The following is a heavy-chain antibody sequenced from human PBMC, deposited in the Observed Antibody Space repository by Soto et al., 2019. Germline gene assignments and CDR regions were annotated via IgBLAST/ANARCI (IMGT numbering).Heavy chain of an antibody. Sequence: PGGSLRLSCAASGFTFSDYYMTWIRQAPGKGLEWVSYISSGGSSIYYADSVEGRFTISRDNAKNSLYLQMNSLRAEDTAMYYCASLAIGTIIRGAPDFWGQGTLVTVSS. CDR1: GFTFSDYY. V-gene: IGHV3-11*01. CDR2: ISSGGSSI. D-gene: IGHD3-10*01. J-gene: IGHJ4*02. CDR3: ASLAIGTIIRGAPDF.